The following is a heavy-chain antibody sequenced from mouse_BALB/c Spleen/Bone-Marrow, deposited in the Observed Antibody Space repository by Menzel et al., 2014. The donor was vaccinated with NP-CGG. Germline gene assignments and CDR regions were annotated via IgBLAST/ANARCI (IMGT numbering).Heavy chain of an antibody. CDR1: GFTFSDYY. V-gene: IGHV5-12*02. CDR3: ARQGTYYGYDPFAY. Sequence: EVKLVESGGGLVRPGGSLKLSCATSGFTFSDYYMYWVRQTPEKRLEWVAYISNGGGSTYYPDTVKGRFTISRDNAKNTLYLQMSRLKSEDTAMYYCARQGTYYGYDPFAYWGQGTLVTVS. J-gene: IGHJ3*01. D-gene: IGHD2-9*01. CDR2: ISNGGGST.